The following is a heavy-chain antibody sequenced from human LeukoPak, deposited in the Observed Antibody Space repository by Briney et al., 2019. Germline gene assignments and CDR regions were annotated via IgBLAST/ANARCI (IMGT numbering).Heavy chain of an antibody. V-gene: IGHV4-39*01. J-gene: IGHJ3*02. D-gene: IGHD5-12*01. CDR1: GDSTSSSTYY. CDR2: IYDSGTT. CDR3: ATHRRSGSGGSENAFEI. Sequence: PSETLSLTRTVSGDSTSSSTYYWDWIRQAPGKGLEWIGNIYDSGTTHYNPSLKSRVTISGDTSKNQFSLKLNSVTAADTAIYYCATHRRSGSGGSENAFEIWGQGTMVTVSS.